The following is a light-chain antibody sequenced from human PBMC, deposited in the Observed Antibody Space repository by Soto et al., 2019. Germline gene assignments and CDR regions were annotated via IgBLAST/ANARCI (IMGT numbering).Light chain of an antibody. Sequence: DIPMTQSPDSVSASVGDTISITCRASQTISNWVAWYQQKPGQVPKLLIYAASKLQGGVPLRFSGSGSGTDFTLTINTLQPEDFATYYCQQATSFPLTFGGGTRVEVK. CDR2: AAS. J-gene: IGKJ4*01. CDR1: QTISNW. V-gene: IGKV1D-12*01. CDR3: QQATSFPLT.